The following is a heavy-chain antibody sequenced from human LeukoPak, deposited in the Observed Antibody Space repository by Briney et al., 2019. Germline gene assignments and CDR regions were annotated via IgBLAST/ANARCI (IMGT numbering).Heavy chain of an antibody. CDR2: IYYSGST. CDR3: AISGGGYYYGMDV. CDR1: GGSISSGDYY. V-gene: IGHV4-30-4*01. D-gene: IGHD3-10*01. Sequence: SETLSLTCTVSGGSISSGDYYWSWIRQPPGKGLEWIGYIYYSGSTYYNPSLKSRVTISVDTSKNQFSLKLNSVTAADTAVYYCAISGGGYYYGMDVWGQGTTVTVSS. J-gene: IGHJ6*02.